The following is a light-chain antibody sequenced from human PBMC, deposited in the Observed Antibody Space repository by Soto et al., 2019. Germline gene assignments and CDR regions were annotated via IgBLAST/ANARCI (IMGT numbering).Light chain of an antibody. CDR3: KQSRSFPLT. CDR2: AAS. CDR1: QDLDRW. J-gene: IGKJ4*01. Sequence: DIQMTQSPSSLSASVGERVTITCRASQDLDRWLAWYQQKPGEAPKVLIFAASTLQSGLPSRFSGGGSGTDFSLTISSLQPEDFATYYCKQSRSFPLTFGGGTKVDIK. V-gene: IGKV1-12*01.